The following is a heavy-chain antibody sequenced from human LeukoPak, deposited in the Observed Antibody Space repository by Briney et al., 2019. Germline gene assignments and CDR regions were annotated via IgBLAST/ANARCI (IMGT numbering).Heavy chain of an antibody. CDR2: IYHSGST. Sequence: SETLSLTCTVSAYSISSGYYWGWIRQPPGKGLEWIGSIYHSGSTYYNPSLKSRVTISVDTSKNQFSLKLSSVTAADTAVYYCARDLRDGYNSGGYYYYYYMDVWGKGTTVTVSS. CDR1: AYSISSGYY. V-gene: IGHV4-38-2*02. CDR3: ARDLRDGYNSGGYYYYYYMDV. D-gene: IGHD5-24*01. J-gene: IGHJ6*03.